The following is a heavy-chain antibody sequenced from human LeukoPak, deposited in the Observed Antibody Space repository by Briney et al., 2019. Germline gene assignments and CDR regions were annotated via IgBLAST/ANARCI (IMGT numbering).Heavy chain of an antibody. J-gene: IGHJ6*03. V-gene: IGHV4-39*01. CDR3: ARLIGSGYLYYYYYMDV. CDR2: IFYSGST. D-gene: IGHD3-22*01. CDR1: SGSISTSNYY. Sequence: SETLSLTCTVSSGSISTSNYYWGWVRQPPGKALEWIGNIFYSGSTYYSPSLKSRVTISVDTSKNQFSLKLSSVTAADTAVYYCARLIGSGYLYYYYYMDVWGKGTTVTISS.